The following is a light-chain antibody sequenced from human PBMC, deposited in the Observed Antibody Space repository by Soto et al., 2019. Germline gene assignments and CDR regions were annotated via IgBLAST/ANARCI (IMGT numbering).Light chain of an antibody. J-gene: IGKJ2*01. CDR1: QSVSSSS. V-gene: IGKV3-20*01. CDR3: QHYGASPKYT. CDR2: GAS. Sequence: EIVLTQSPGTLSLSPGQRATLSCRASQSVSSSSLAWYPQRPGQAPRLLIYGASRRATGIPDRFSGSGSGTDFTLTISRLEPEDFAVYYCQHYGASPKYTFGQGTKLEIK.